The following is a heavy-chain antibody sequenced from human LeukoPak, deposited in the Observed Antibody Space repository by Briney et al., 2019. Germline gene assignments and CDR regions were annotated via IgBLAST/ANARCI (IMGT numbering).Heavy chain of an antibody. CDR3: ARDHDFWSGGYGMDV. D-gene: IGHD3-3*01. CDR2: ISSSGSTI. V-gene: IGHV3-48*03. J-gene: IGHJ6*02. Sequence: PGGSLRLSCAASGLTFSSYEMNWDRQGPGKGLEWASYISSSGSTIYYADSVKGRFTISGDNAKNSLYLQMNSLRAEDTAVYYCARDHDFWSGGYGMDVWGQGTTVTVSS. CDR1: GLTFSSYE.